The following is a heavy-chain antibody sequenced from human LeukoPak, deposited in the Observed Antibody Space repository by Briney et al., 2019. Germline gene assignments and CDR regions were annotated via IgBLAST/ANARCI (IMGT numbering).Heavy chain of an antibody. Sequence: KPSETLSLTCTVSGGSISSYYWSWIRQPPGKGLEWIGYIYYSGSTNYNPSLKSRVTISVDTSKNQFSLKLSSVTAADTAVYYCARNYGSGKGFDPWDQGTLVTVSS. CDR2: IYYSGST. D-gene: IGHD3-10*01. CDR3: ARNYGSGKGFDP. CDR1: GGSISSYY. J-gene: IGHJ5*02. V-gene: IGHV4-59*08.